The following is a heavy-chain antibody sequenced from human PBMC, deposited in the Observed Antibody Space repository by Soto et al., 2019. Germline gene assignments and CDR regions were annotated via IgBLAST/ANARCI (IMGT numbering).Heavy chain of an antibody. CDR3: ARGPFKRLRFLEWLFINWFDP. CDR2: ISSSGSTI. Sequence: GGSLRLSCAASGFTFSDYYMSWIRQAPGKGLEWVSYISSSGSTIYYADSVKGRFTISRDNAKNSLYLQMNSLRAEDTAVYYCARGPFKRLRFLEWLFINWFDPWGQGTLVTVSS. J-gene: IGHJ5*02. D-gene: IGHD3-3*01. V-gene: IGHV3-11*01. CDR1: GFTFSDYY.